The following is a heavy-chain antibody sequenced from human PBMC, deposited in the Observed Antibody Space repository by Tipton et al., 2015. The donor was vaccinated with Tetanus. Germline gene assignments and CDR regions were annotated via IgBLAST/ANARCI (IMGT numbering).Heavy chain of an antibody. CDR1: GASFSDYY. J-gene: IGHJ4*02. CDR3: VRANNDIPKKGPFDS. D-gene: IGHD1-1*01. V-gene: IGHV4-34*01. CDR2: INHSGST. Sequence: LRLSCAVYGASFSDYYWSWIRQAPGKGLEWIGEINHSGSTNHNPSLKSRVTLSVDTSKNQFSLNLESVTPADTAVYYCVRANNDIPKKGPFDSWGQGTLVIVSS.